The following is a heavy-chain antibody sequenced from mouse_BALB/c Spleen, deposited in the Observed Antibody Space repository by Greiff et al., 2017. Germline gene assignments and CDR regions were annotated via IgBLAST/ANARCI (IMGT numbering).Heavy chain of an antibody. V-gene: IGHV2-6-4*01. D-gene: IGHD1-1*01. J-gene: IGHJ3*01. CDR3: SSHYYGSSYGGGFAY. Sequence: VKLMESGPGLVAPSQSLSITCTVSGFSLSRYSVHWVRQPPGKGLEWLGMIWGGGSTDYNSALKSRLSISKDNSKSQVFLKMISLQTDDTAMYYCSSHYYGSSYGGGFAYWGQGTLVTVSA. CDR1: GFSLSRYS. CDR2: IWGGGST.